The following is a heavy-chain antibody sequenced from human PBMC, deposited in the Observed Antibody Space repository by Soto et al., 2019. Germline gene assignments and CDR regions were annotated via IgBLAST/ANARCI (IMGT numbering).Heavy chain of an antibody. CDR1: GASISGFY. J-gene: IGHJ5*02. D-gene: IGHD1-1*01. V-gene: IGHV4-4*07. Sequence: ATLSLTCTVSGASISGFYWSWIRKSAGKGLEWIGRIYATGTTDYNPSLKSRVMMSVDTSKKQFSLKLRSVTAADTAVYYCVRDGTKTLRDWFDPWGQGMSVTVSS. CDR3: VRDGTKTLRDWFDP. CDR2: IYATGTT.